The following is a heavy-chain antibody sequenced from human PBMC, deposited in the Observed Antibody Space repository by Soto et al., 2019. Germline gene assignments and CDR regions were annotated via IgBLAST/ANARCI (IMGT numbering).Heavy chain of an antibody. V-gene: IGHV1-69*13. CDR2: IIPIFGTA. Sequence: SVKVSCKASGGTFGSYAISWVRQAPGQGLEWMGGIIPIFGTANYAQKFQGRVTITADESTSTAYMELSSLRSEDTAVYYCARAPVRFYWFDPWGQGTLVTVSS. CDR3: ARAPVRFYWFDP. CDR1: GGTFGSYA. J-gene: IGHJ5*02.